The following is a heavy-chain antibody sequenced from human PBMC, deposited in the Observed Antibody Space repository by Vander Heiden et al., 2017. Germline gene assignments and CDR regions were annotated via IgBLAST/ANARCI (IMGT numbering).Heavy chain of an antibody. CDR3: ARALSSGWSLFDY. J-gene: IGHJ4*02. Sequence: VQMVASGRGVVQPGRSLPLSCAAFGFTSSSYARHWVRQAPGKGLEWVAVIWSDGTYKYYADSVKGRLTISRDNSKNTLYLQMNSLRAEDTAVYYCARALSSGWSLFDYWGQGTLVTVSS. V-gene: IGHV3-33*01. CDR2: IWSDGTYK. D-gene: IGHD6-19*01. CDR1: GFTSSSYA.